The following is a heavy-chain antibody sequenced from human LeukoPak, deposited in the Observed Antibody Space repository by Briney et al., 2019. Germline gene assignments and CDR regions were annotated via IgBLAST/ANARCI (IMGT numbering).Heavy chain of an antibody. Sequence: SETLSLTCAVYGGSFSGYYWSWIRQPPGKGLEWIGYIYYSGSTNYNPSLKSRVTISVDTSKNQFSLKLSSVTAADTAVYYCARASGYSSRAFDIWGQGTMVTVSS. D-gene: IGHD5-18*01. CDR1: GGSFSGYY. V-gene: IGHV4-59*01. J-gene: IGHJ3*02. CDR3: ARASGYSSRAFDI. CDR2: IYYSGST.